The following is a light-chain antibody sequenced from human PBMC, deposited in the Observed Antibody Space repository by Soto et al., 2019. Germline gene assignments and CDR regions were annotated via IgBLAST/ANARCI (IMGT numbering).Light chain of an antibody. Sequence: PGERATLSCRASQSVSSYLAWYQQKPGQAPRLLIYDASNRATGIPARFSGSGSGTDFTLTISSLEPEDFAVYYCQQRSNWPIFTFGPGTKVDIK. CDR1: QSVSSY. CDR3: QQRSNWPIFT. J-gene: IGKJ3*01. CDR2: DAS. V-gene: IGKV3-11*01.